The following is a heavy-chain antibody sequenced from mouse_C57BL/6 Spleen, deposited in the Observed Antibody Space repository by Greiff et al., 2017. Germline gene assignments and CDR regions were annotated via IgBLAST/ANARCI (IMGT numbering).Heavy chain of an antibody. D-gene: IGHD4-1*01. J-gene: IGHJ3*01. V-gene: IGHV1-66*01. CDR2: IYPGSGNT. Sequence: VQLQQSGPELVKPGASVKISCKASGYSFTSYYIHWVKRRPGQGLEWIGWIYPGSGNTKYNEKFKGKATLTADTSSSTAYMQLSSLTSEDSAVYYCARGTGTRGFAYWGQGTLVTVSA. CDR3: ARGTGTRGFAY. CDR1: GYSFTSYY.